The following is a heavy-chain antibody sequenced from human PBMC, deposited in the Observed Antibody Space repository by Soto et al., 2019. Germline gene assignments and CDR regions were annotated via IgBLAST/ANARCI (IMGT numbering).Heavy chain of an antibody. CDR2: IYYSGST. CDR3: ARDHYYHDSSVWFDP. D-gene: IGHD3-22*01. J-gene: IGHJ5*02. V-gene: IGHV4-39*07. Sequence: SEALSLTCTVSGGSISSSSYYWGWIRQPPGKGLEWIGSIYYSGSTYYNPSLKSRVTISVDTSKNQFSLKLSSVTAADTAVYYCARDHYYHDSSVWFDPWGQGTLVTVSS. CDR1: GGSISSSSYY.